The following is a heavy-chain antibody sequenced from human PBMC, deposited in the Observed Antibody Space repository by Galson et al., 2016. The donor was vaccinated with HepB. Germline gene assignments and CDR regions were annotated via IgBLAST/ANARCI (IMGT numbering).Heavy chain of an antibody. J-gene: IGHJ4*02. CDR3: ASGSQVGAKRPFDS. CDR2: ISYDGSNK. Sequence: SLRLSCAASGFTFSSYAMHWVCQAPGKGLEWVAVISYDGSNKNYADSVKGRFTITRDNSKNTVYLQMNSLRAEDTAVYYCASGSQVGAKRPFDSWGQGTLVTVSS. CDR1: GFTFSSYA. D-gene: IGHD1-26*01. V-gene: IGHV3-30-3*01.